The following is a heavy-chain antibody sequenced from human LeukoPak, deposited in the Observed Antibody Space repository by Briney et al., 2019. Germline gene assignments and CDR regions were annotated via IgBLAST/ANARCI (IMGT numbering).Heavy chain of an antibody. D-gene: IGHD1-26*01. J-gene: IGHJ4*02. CDR3: AKDLGYSGSYGFDS. Sequence: GGSLRLSCAASGFTFSSYGMSWVRQAPGKGLECVSAISGSGSSTYYGDSVRGRFTVSRVNSKNTLYLQMNSLRPEDTAVYFCAKDLGYSGSYGFDSWGQGTLVTVSS. CDR2: ISGSGSST. CDR1: GFTFSSYG. V-gene: IGHV3-23*01.